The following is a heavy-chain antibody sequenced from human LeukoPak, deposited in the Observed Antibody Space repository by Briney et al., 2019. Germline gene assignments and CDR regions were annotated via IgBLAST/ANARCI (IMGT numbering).Heavy chain of an antibody. CDR3: ATPVPLYYGGNSYLGY. D-gene: IGHD4-23*01. V-gene: IGHV1-24*01. Sequence: ASVKVSCKVSGYTLTELSVHWVRQAPGKGLEWMGGFDPEDGETIYAQKFQGRVTMTEDTSTDTAYMELSSLRSEDTAVYYCATPVPLYYGGNSYLGYWGQGTLVTVSS. J-gene: IGHJ4*02. CDR2: FDPEDGET. CDR1: GYTLTELS.